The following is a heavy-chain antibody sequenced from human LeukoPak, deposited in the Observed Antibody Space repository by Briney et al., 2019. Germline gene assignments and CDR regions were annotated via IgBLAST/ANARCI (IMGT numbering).Heavy chain of an antibody. D-gene: IGHD6-6*01. V-gene: IGHV3-23*01. CDR3: AATFEYSSSRDY. CDR1: GFTFSSYA. CDR2: ISGSGGST. J-gene: IGHJ4*02. Sequence: PRGSLRLSCAASGFTFSSYAMSWVRQAPGKGLEWVSAISGSGGSTYYADSVKGRFTISRDNSKNTLYLQMNSLRAEDTAVYYCAATFEYSSSRDYWGQGTLVTVSS.